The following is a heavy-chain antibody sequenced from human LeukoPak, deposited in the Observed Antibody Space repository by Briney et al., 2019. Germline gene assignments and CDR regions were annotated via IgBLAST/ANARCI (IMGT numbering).Heavy chain of an antibody. J-gene: IGHJ4*02. V-gene: IGHV4-30-4*02. CDR1: GGSISSGDYY. D-gene: IGHD3-22*01. CDR2: IYYSGST. CDR3: ARGGNDSSWFVY. Sequence: PSETLSLTCTVSGGSISSGDYYWSWIRQPPGKGLEWIGYIYYSGSTYYNPSLKSRVTISVDTSKNQFSLKLSSVTAADTAVYYCARGGNDSSWFVYWGQGTLVTVSS.